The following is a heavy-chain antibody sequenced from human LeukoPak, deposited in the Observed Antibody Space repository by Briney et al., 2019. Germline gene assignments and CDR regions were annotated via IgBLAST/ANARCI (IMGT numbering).Heavy chain of an antibody. Sequence: ASVKVSCKASGYTFTGYYMHWVRQAPGQGLEWMGWINPNSGGTNYAQKFQGRVTMTRDTSISTAYMELSGLRSDDTAVYYCARDLNYDFWSGYYTHHGMDVWGQGTTVTVSS. CDR2: INPNSGGT. J-gene: IGHJ6*02. CDR3: ARDLNYDFWSGYYTHHGMDV. V-gene: IGHV1-2*02. CDR1: GYTFTGYY. D-gene: IGHD3-3*01.